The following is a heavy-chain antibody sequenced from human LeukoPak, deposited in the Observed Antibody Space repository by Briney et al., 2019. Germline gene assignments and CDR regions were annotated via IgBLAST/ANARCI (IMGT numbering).Heavy chain of an antibody. CDR3: ARASVEYYYDSSGYYFDP. CDR1: GFTFSSYS. Sequence: PGGSLRLSCAASGFTFSSYSMNWVRQAPGKGLEWVSSISSSSSYIYYADSVKGRFTISRDNAKNSLYLQMNSLRAEDTAVYYCARASVEYYYDSSGYYFDPWGQGTLVTVSS. CDR2: ISSSSSYI. D-gene: IGHD3-22*01. V-gene: IGHV3-21*01. J-gene: IGHJ5*02.